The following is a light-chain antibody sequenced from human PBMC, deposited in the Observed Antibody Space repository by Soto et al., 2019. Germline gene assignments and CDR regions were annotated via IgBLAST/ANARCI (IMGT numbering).Light chain of an antibody. J-gene: IGLJ2*01. Sequence: QSVLTQSPSASASLGASVKLTCSQSSGNSSYAIAWHQQQPEKGPRYLMKLNSDGSHSKGDGIPDRFSGSSSGAERYLTISSLQSEDEADYYCQTWGTGVVFGGGTKVTVL. CDR2: LNSDGSH. V-gene: IGLV4-69*02. CDR1: SGNSSYA. CDR3: QTWGTGVV.